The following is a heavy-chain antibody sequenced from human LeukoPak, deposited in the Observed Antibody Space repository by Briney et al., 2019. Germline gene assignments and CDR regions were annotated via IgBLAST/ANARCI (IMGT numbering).Heavy chain of an antibody. D-gene: IGHD3-16*02. CDR3: AKGGRDDYVWGSYRPHAGYYFDY. V-gene: IGHV3-23*01. CDR1: GFTFSSYA. CDR2: ISGSGGST. J-gene: IGHJ4*02. Sequence: QAGGSLRLSCAASGFTFSSYAMSWVRQAPGKGLEWVSAISGSGGSTYYADPVKGRFTISRDNSKIPLYLQMNSLRAEDTAVYYCAKGGRDDYVWGSYRPHAGYYFDYWGQGTLVTVSS.